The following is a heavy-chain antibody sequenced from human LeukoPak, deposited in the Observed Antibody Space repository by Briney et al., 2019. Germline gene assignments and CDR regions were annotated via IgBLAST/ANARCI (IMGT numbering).Heavy chain of an antibody. D-gene: IGHD2-2*01. V-gene: IGHV1-3*01. J-gene: IGHJ5*02. CDR2: INAGNGNT. CDR1: GYTFTSYA. CDR3: ARDGLGYCSSTSCYRGFDP. Sequence: ASVKVSCKASGYTFTSYAMHWVRQAPGQRLEWMGWINAGNGNTKYSQKFQGRVTITRDTSASTAYMELSSLRSEGTAVYYCARDGLGYCSSTSCYRGFDPWGQGTLVTVSS.